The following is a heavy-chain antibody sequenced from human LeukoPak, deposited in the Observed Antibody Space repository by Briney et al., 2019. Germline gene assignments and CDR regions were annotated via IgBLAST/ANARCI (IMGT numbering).Heavy chain of an antibody. CDR2: LSYSGRN. Sequence: PSETLSLTCTVSGGSISSSSCYWGWIRQPPGKGLECIVSLSYSGRNFYNSSLKSRVTISVDTSRNQFSLKVNSVTAADTAVYYCARINNDSSGYYPDYWGQGTLVTVSS. V-gene: IGHV4-39*07. CDR3: ARINNDSSGYYPDY. D-gene: IGHD3-22*01. CDR1: GGSISSSSCY. J-gene: IGHJ4*02.